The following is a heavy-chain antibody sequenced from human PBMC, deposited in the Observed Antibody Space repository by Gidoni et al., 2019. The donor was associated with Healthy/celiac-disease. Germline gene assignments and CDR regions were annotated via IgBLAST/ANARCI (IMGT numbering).Heavy chain of an antibody. CDR3: ASHGVATFGYYYYGMDV. Sequence: QVQLVQSGAEVKKPGSSVKVSCKASGGTFSSYAISWVRQAPGQGLEWMGGIIPIYGTANYAQKFQGRVTITADESTSTAYMELSSLRSEDTAVYYCASHGVATFGYYYYGMDVWGQGTTVTVSS. CDR1: GGTFSSYA. D-gene: IGHD5-12*01. CDR2: IIPIYGTA. J-gene: IGHJ6*02. V-gene: IGHV1-69*01.